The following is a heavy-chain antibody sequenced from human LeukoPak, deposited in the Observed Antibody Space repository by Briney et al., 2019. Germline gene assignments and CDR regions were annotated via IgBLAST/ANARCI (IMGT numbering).Heavy chain of an antibody. V-gene: IGHV1-2*02. CDR3: ARDFTSSAMIAVVIPYFDY. D-gene: IGHD3-22*01. J-gene: IGHJ4*02. Sequence: ASVKVSCKASGYTFTGYYMHWVRQAPGQGLEWMGWINPNSGGTNYAQKFQGRVTMTRDTSISTAYMELSRLRSDDTAVYYCARDFTSSAMIAVVIPYFDYWGQGTLVTVSS. CDR1: GYTFTGYY. CDR2: INPNSGGT.